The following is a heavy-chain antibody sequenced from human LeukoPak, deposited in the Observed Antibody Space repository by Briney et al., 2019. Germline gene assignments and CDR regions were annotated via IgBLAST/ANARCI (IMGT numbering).Heavy chain of an antibody. V-gene: IGHV3-64D*09. CDR2: ISGNGGST. CDR3: VKAQYDFWSGLDY. Sequence: GGSLRLSCSASGFTFSRYPMHWVRQAPGKGLEYVSAISGNGGSTYYADSVKGRFTISRDNSKNTLYLQMSSLRTEDTAIYYCVKAQYDFWSGLDYWGQGTLVTVSS. D-gene: IGHD3-3*01. J-gene: IGHJ4*02. CDR1: GFTFSRYP.